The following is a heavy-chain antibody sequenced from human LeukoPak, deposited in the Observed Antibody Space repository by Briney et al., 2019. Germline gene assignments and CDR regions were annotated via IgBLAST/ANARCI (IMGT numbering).Heavy chain of an antibody. CDR1: GGSISSSSYY. CDR2: IHYSGST. Sequence: PSETLSLTCTVSGGSISSSSYYWSWIRQPPGKGLEWIGYIHYSGSTNYSPSLKSRVTISVDTSKNRFSLRLSSLTAADTAVYFCAGGGWSFDAFDFWGQGTMVTVSS. CDR3: AGGGWSFDAFDF. D-gene: IGHD6-19*01. J-gene: IGHJ3*01. V-gene: IGHV4-61*05.